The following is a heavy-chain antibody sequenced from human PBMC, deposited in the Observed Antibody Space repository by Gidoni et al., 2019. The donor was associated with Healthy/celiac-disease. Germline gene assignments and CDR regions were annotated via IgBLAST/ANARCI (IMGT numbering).Heavy chain of an antibody. CDR1: GGSLSSGGYY. J-gene: IGHJ5*02. Sequence: QVQLQESGPGLVKPSQTLSLTCTVSGGSLSSGGYYWSWIRQHPGKGLEWIGYIYYSGSTYYNPSLKSRVTISVDTSKNQFSLKLSSVTAADTAVYYCARDTRSSGWYGGWFDPWGQGTLVTVSS. CDR3: ARDTRSSGWYGGWFDP. D-gene: IGHD6-19*01. CDR2: IYYSGST. V-gene: IGHV4-31*03.